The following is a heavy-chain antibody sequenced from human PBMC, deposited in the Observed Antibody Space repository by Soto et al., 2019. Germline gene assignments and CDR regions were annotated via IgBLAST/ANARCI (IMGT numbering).Heavy chain of an antibody. J-gene: IGHJ3*02. Sequence: QVQLQQWGAGLLKPSETLSLTCAVYGGSFSGYYWSWIRQPPGKGLEWIGEINHSGSTNYNPSLKSRVTISVDTSKNQFSLKLSSVTAADTAVYYCARGRAFDIRGQGTMVTVSS. V-gene: IGHV4-34*01. CDR3: ARGRAFDI. CDR1: GGSFSGYY. CDR2: INHSGST.